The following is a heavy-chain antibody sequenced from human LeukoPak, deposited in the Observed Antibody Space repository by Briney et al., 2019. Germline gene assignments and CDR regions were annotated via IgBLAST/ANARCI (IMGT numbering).Heavy chain of an antibody. D-gene: IGHD2-2*01. CDR2: ITCVSSYK. J-gene: IGHJ4*02. CDR3: ARDPTADDY. CDR1: GFTFSNYA. V-gene: IGHV3-21*01. Sequence: PGGSLRLSCKASGFTFSNYAMNWVRQAPGKGLEWVSSITCVSSYKYYADSVKGRFTISRDNAKNSLFLQMNSLRAEDTAIYYCARDPTADDYWGQGTLVTVSS.